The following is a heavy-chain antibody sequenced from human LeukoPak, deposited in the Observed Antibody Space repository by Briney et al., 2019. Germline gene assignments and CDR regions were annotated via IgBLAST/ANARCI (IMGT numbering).Heavy chain of an antibody. CDR3: ARVSRRYDFWSGTLLCNGMDV. CDR1: GFTFSDHY. J-gene: IGHJ6*02. CDR2: TRNKANSYTT. Sequence: PGGSLRLSCAASGFTFSDHYMDWVRQAPGKGLEWVGRTRNKANSYTTEYAASVKGRFTISRDDSKNSLYLQMNSLKTEDTAVYYCARVSRRYDFWSGTLLCNGMDVWGQGTTVTVSS. D-gene: IGHD3-3*01. V-gene: IGHV3-72*01.